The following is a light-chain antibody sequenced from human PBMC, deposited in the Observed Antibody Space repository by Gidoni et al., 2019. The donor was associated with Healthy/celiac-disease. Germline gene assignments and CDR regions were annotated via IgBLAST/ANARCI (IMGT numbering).Light chain of an antibody. V-gene: IGKV3-11*01. J-gene: IGKJ4*01. CDR3: QQRSNWPRT. CDR2: DAS. Sequence: EIVLTQSPATLSLSPGERATLSCRASQSVSSYLAWYQQNPGQAPRLLIYDASNRATGIPARFSGSGSGTDFTLTISSLEPEDFAVYYGQQRSNWPRTFGGGTKVEIK. CDR1: QSVSSY.